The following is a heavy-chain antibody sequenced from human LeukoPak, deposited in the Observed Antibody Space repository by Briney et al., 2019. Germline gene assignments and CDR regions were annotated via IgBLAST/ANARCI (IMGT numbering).Heavy chain of an antibody. D-gene: IGHD3-10*01. CDR2: IKSKTDGGTT. Sequence: GGSLRLSCAASGFTFSNAWMSWVRQAPGKGLEWVGRIKSKTDGGTTEYAAPVRGRFTISRDDSKNTLYLQMNSLKTEDTAVYYCTTGLYFYDSGSYSFPWGQGTLVTVSS. CDR3: TTGLYFYDSGSYSFP. CDR1: GFTFSNAW. V-gene: IGHV3-15*01. J-gene: IGHJ5*02.